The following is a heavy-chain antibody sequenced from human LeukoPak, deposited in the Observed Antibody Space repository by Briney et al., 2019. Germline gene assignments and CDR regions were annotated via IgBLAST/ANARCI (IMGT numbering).Heavy chain of an antibody. CDR1: GYTFTSYY. D-gene: IGHD6-19*01. V-gene: IGHV1-46*01. J-gene: IGHJ5*02. CDR2: INPSGGST. CDR3: ARDRKRYIAVAGRGFDP. Sequence: TSVKVSCKASGYTFTSYYMHWVRQAPGQGLEWMGIINPSGGSTSYAQKFQGRVTMTRDMSTSTVYMELSSLRSEDMAVYYCARDRKRYIAVAGRGFDPWGQGTLVTVSS.